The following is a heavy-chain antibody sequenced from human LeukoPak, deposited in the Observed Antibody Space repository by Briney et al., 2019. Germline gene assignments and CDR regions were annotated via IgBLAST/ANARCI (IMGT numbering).Heavy chain of an antibody. J-gene: IGHJ4*02. CDR2: IYYSGST. V-gene: IGHV4-61*01. D-gene: IGHD3-10*01. Sequence: SETLSLTCSVPGGXVSSGTYYWSWIRQPPGKGLEWVGYIYYSGSTNYNPSPKSRVTISVDTSRNQFSLKLNSLTAADTAVYYCASVFRGSGNYFDYWGQGSLVTVSS. CDR1: GGXVSSGTYY. CDR3: ASVFRGSGNYFDY.